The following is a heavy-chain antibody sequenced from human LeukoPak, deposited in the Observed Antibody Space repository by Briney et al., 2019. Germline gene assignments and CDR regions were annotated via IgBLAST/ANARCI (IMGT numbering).Heavy chain of an antibody. CDR2: IKQDGSEK. CDR3: ARDKVVGATLFEY. V-gene: IGHV3-7*01. D-gene: IGHD1-26*01. Sequence: PGGSLRLSCAASGFTFSSYWMSWVRQAPGKGLEWVANIKQDGSEKYYVDSVKGRFTISRDNAKNSLYLQMNSLRAEDTAVYYCARDKVVGATLFEYWDQGTLVTVSS. CDR1: GFTFSSYW. J-gene: IGHJ4*02.